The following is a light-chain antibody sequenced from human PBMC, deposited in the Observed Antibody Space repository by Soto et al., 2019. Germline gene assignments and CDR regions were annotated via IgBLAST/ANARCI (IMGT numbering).Light chain of an antibody. CDR2: GAS. CDR3: QQYNNWPPWT. Sequence: IVLEQSAATLSLSTGERATLSCRASHSVSSNLAWYQQKPGQAPRLLIYGASTRATGIPARFSGSGSGTEFTLTISSLQSEDFAVYYCQQYNNWPPWTFGQGTKVDIK. J-gene: IGKJ1*01. V-gene: IGKV3-15*01. CDR1: HSVSSN.